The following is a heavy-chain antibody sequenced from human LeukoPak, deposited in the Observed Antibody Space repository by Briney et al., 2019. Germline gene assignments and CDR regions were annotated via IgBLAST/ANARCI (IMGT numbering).Heavy chain of an antibody. CDR2: IYYSGST. Sequence: PSETLSLTCTVSGGSISSYYWSWIRQPPGKGLEWIGYIYYSGSTNYNPSLKSRVTISVDTSKNQFSLKLSSVTAADTAVYYCARGGFGPQLVDNFDYWGQGTLVTVSS. V-gene: IGHV4-59*01. CDR1: GGSISSYY. J-gene: IGHJ4*02. D-gene: IGHD6-6*01. CDR3: ARGGFGPQLVDNFDY.